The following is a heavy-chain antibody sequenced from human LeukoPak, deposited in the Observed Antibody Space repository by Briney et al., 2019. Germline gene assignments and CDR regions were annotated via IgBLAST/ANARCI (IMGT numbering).Heavy chain of an antibody. CDR1: GYTFTSYG. CDR3: ARLDCSSTSCHSDD. Sequence: AASVQVSCKASGYTFTSYGISWVRPAPGQGLEWMGWISAYNGNTNYAQKLQGRVTMTTDTSSSTAYMELRSLRSDDTAVYYCARLDCSSTSCHSDDWGQGTLVTVSS. V-gene: IGHV1-18*01. D-gene: IGHD2-2*01. J-gene: IGHJ4*02. CDR2: ISAYNGNT.